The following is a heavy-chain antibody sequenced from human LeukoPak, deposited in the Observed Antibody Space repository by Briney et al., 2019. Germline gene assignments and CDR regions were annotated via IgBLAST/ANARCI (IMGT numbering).Heavy chain of an antibody. V-gene: IGHV3-7*01. CDR2: IKQDGSEK. CDR1: GFTLSSYS. D-gene: IGHD3-10*01. J-gene: IGHJ6*02. Sequence: PGRSLRLSCAASGFTLSSYSMNWVRQAPGKGLEWVANIKQDGSEKYYVDSVKGRFTISRDNAKNSLYLQMNSLRAEDTAVYYCARVGLWFGEFFYYYYYGMDVWGQGTTVTVSS. CDR3: ARVGLWFGEFFYYYYYGMDV.